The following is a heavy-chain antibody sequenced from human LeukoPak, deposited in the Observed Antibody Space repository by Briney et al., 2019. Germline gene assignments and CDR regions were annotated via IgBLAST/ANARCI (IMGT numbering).Heavy chain of an antibody. D-gene: IGHD6-6*01. CDR1: GGSISSYY. Sequence: SETLSLTCTVSGGSISSYYWSWIRQPPGKGLEWIGYIYYSGSTNYNPSLKSRVTISVDTSKNQFSLKLSSVTAADTAVYYCARVRSRQLARNDAFDIWGQGTMVTVSS. J-gene: IGHJ3*02. V-gene: IGHV4-59*01. CDR2: IYYSGST. CDR3: ARVRSRQLARNDAFDI.